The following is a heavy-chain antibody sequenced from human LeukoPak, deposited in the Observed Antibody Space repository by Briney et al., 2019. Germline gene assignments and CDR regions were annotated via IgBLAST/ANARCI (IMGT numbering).Heavy chain of an antibody. CDR3: GSGHYYDSGGYYHDY. D-gene: IGHD3-22*01. CDR2: ISDGGGST. V-gene: IGHV3-23*01. CDR1: GFTFSSYA. J-gene: IGHJ4*02. Sequence: GGSLRLSCAASGFTFSSYAMSWVRQAPGKGLEWVSAISDGGGSTYYPDSVKGRFTISRDNSKNTLYLQMNSLRVEDTAVYYCGSGHYYDSGGYYHDYWGQGTLVTVSS.